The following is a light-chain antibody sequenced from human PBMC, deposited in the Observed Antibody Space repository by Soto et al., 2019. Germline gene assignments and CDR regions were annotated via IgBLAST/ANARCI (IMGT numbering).Light chain of an antibody. Sequence: QSALTQPASVSGSPGQSITISCTGTTRDIGGYNLVSWYQQHPGKAPQLMIYEVTKRPSGVSNRFSGSRSGNTASLTISGLQAEDEADYYCCSYAGSSTLYVFGTGTKLTVL. CDR3: CSYAGSSTLYV. J-gene: IGLJ1*01. CDR2: EVT. CDR1: TRDIGGYNL. V-gene: IGLV2-23*02.